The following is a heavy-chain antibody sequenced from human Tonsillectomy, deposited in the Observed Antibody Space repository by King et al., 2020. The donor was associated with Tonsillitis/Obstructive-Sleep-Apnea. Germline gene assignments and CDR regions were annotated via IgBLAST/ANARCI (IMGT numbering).Heavy chain of an antibody. J-gene: IGHJ4*02. CDR1: CGSISSYY. Sequence: QLQESGPGLVKPSETLSLTCSVSCGSISSYYWSWIRQPPGKGLEWIGYINHIWSTNYKPSLKRRVPISVDTPKNQFSLKLSSVTAADTAVYYCARVSAVAGFFDYWGQGTLVTVSS. CDR2: INHIWST. V-gene: IGHV4-59*01. D-gene: IGHD6-19*01. CDR3: ARVSAVAGFFDY.